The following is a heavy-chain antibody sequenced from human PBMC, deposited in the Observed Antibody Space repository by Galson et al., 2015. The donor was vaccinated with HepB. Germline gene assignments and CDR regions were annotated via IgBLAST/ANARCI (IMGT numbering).Heavy chain of an antibody. CDR3: TRGRDIVVVPAAKSSYLFDY. CDR2: IRSKANSYAT. D-gene: IGHD2-2*01. V-gene: IGHV3-73*01. J-gene: IGHJ4*02. Sequence: SLRLSCAASGFTFSGSAMHWVRQASGKGLEWVGRIRSKANSYATAYAASVKGRFTISRDDSKNTAYLQMNSLKTEDTAVYYCTRGRDIVVVPAAKSSYLFDYWGQGTLVTVSS. CDR1: GFTFSGSA.